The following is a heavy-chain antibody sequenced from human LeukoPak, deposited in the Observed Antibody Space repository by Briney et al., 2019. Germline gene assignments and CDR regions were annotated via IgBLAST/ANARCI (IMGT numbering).Heavy chain of an antibody. V-gene: IGHV4-4*07. CDR3: ARGYYYYGSGSYLDY. J-gene: IGHJ4*02. CDR2: IYTSGST. D-gene: IGHD3-10*01. Sequence: SETLSLTCTVSGGSISSYYWSWIRQPAGKGLEWIGRIYTSGSTNYNPSLKSRVTMSVDTSKNQFSLKLSSVTAADTAVYYCARGYYYYGSGSYLDYWGQGTLVTVSS. CDR1: GGSISSYY.